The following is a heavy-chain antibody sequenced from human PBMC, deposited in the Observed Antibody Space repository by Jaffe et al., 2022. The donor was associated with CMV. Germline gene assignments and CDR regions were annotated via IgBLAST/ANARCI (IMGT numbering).Heavy chain of an antibody. CDR2: ISGDGEKM. CDR1: GFTFSRYT. Sequence: EVQLVESGGGLVKPGGSLRLSCAASGFTFSRYTMTWVRQAPGKGPEWVSSISGDGEKMYSADSVKGRFTISRDNSNNSLYLQMNSLRVEDTAVYYCASLYSHGWWPDYWGQGARVTVSS. J-gene: IGHJ4*02. CDR3: ASLYSHGWWPDY. V-gene: IGHV3-21*01. D-gene: IGHD2-8*02.